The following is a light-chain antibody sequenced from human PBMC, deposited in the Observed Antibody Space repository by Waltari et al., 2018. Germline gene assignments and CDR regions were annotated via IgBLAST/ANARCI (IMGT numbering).Light chain of an antibody. CDR1: QSVLYNSNDKNY. Sequence: DIVMTQSPDSLAVSLGERATINCKSSQSVLYNSNDKNYLAWYQQKPGQPPKLLIYWASTRESGVPDRFSGSASGTDFTLTISILQAEDVAVYYCQQYDRSRTFGQGTKVEIK. J-gene: IGKJ1*01. V-gene: IGKV4-1*01. CDR3: QQYDRSRT. CDR2: WAS.